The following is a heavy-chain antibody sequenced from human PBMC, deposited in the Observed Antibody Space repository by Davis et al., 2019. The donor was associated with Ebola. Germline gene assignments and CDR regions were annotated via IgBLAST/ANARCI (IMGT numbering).Heavy chain of an antibody. CDR3: ARGTGLYYYYGMDV. V-gene: IGHV3-74*01. J-gene: IGHJ6*02. D-gene: IGHD3/OR15-3a*01. Sequence: PGGSLRLSCAASGFTFSSYWMHWVRQAPGKGLVWVSRINSDGSSTSYADSVKGRFTISRDNSKNTLYLQMNSLRAEDTAVYYCARGTGLYYYYGMDVWGQGTTVTVSS. CDR2: INSDGSST. CDR1: GFTFSSYW.